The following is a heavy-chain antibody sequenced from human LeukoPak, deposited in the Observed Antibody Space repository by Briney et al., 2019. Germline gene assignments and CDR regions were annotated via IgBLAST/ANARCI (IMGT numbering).Heavy chain of an antibody. CDR2: IYYSGST. CDR3: ARQEQQLIYNWFDP. Sequence: SETLSLTCAVYGGSFSGYYWSWIRQPPGKGLEWIGYIYYSGSTNYNPSLKSRVTISVDTSKNQFSLKLSSVTAADTAVYYCARQEQQLIYNWFDPWGQGTLVTVSS. CDR1: GGSFSGYY. D-gene: IGHD6-13*01. V-gene: IGHV4-59*01. J-gene: IGHJ5*02.